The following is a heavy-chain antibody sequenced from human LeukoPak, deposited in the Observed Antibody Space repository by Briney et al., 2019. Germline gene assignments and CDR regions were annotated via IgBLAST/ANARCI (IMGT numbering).Heavy chain of an antibody. V-gene: IGHV4-30-4*02. D-gene: IGHD1-26*01. CDR3: ARDRVVGAIDAFDI. CDR2: IYYSGST. CDR1: GGSISNSEYY. J-gene: IGHJ3*02. Sequence: SETLSLTCSVSGGSISNSEYYWSWIRQFPGKGLEWIGYIYYSGSTYYNPSLKSRLTISLDTSKNQFSLKMSSVTAADTAVYYCARDRVVGAIDAFDIWGQGTMVTVSS.